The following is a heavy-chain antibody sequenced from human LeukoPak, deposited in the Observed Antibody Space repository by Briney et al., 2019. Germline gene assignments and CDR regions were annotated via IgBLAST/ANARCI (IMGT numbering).Heavy chain of an antibody. CDR1: GFTFSSYE. V-gene: IGHV3-30*04. CDR2: ISSNGSNK. CDR3: ARDQITTVRGIIARSTPYYDYHYMDV. J-gene: IGHJ6*03. Sequence: GGSLRLSCAASGFTFSSYEMNWVRQTPGKGLEWLAVISSNGSNKYYAAYVKGRFTISRDKSKNTLYLQMNSLRADDTAVYYCARDQITTVRGIIARSTPYYDYHYMDVWGKGTTVTVSS. D-gene: IGHD3-10*01.